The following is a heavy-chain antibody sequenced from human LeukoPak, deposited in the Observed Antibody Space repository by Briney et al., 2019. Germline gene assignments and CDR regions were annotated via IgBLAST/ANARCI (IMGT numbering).Heavy chain of an antibody. Sequence: GASVKVSCKASGYTFTSYGISWVRQAPGQGLEWMGWISAYNGNTNYAQKLQGRVTMTTDTSTSTAYMELSSLRSEDTAVYYCARDGGYCSSTSCYTGLFDYWGQGTLVTVSS. CDR2: ISAYNGNT. D-gene: IGHD2-2*02. J-gene: IGHJ4*02. V-gene: IGHV1-18*04. CDR1: GYTFTSYG. CDR3: ARDGGYCSSTSCYTGLFDY.